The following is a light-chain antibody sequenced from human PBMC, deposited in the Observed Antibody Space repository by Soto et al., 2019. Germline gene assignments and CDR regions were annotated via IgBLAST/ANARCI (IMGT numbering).Light chain of an antibody. Sequence: SYELTQPPSVSVAPGQTASLACGGDNIETKTVHWYQQRPGQAPVLVVYDDRDRPSGIPERFSGSNSGHTATLTISRVEAGYEADYYCQVWDIVTSRRIFGGGTKLTVL. CDR1: NIETKT. CDR2: DDR. J-gene: IGLJ2*01. CDR3: QVWDIVTSRRI. V-gene: IGLV3-21*02.